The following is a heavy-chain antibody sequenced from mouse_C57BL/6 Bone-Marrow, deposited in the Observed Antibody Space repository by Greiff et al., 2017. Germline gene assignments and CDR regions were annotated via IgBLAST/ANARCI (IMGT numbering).Heavy chain of an antibody. D-gene: IGHD2-1*01. Sequence: EVKLVESGPELVKPGASVKMSCKASGYTFTDYNMHWVKQSHGKSLEWIGYINPNNGGTSYNQKFKGKATLTVNKSSSTAYMELRSLTSEDSAVYYCARIYYGNSFWYFDVWGTGTTVTVSS. CDR1: GYTFTDYN. CDR2: INPNNGGT. CDR3: ARIYYGNSFWYFDV. J-gene: IGHJ1*03. V-gene: IGHV1-22*01.